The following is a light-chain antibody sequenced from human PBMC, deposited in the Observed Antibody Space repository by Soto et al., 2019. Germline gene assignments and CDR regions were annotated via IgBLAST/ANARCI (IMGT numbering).Light chain of an antibody. J-gene: IGKJ5*01. CDR1: QSLSSDD. V-gene: IGKV3-20*01. CDR2: GAS. CDR3: QHYGTSPGT. Sequence: EIGLTQSPGTLSLSPGEKATLSCRASQSLSSDDLAWYQQQPGQAPRLLMFGASNRATGIPDRFSGSGSGTDFTLTISRLEPEDFAVYYCQHYGTSPGTFGQGTRLEVK.